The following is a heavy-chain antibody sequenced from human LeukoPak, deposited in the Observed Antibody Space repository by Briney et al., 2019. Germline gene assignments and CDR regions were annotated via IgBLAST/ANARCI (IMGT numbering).Heavy chain of an antibody. CDR3: ARGGSGSRSAYYFDY. J-gene: IGHJ4*02. CDR2: IYHSGST. Sequence: PSETLALTCAVSDYSISSGCYWGCIRQPPGKGLGRIGNIYHSGSTSYNPSLKSRITISVNTSKNQSSLKLSSVTAADTAVYYCARGGSGSRSAYYFDYWGQGTLVTVSS. D-gene: IGHD3-10*01. CDR1: DYSISSGCY. V-gene: IGHV4-38-2*01.